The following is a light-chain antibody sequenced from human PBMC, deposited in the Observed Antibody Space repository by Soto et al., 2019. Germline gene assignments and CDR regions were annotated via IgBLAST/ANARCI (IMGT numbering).Light chain of an antibody. J-gene: IGKJ3*01. V-gene: IGKV3-15*01. Sequence: EIVMTQSPATLSVSPGERATLSCRASQSVSSDLAWYQQKPGQAPRLLIYGASTRATGLPARFSGSGSGTEFTLTISGLQSEDFAVYYCHQYNNWPFTFGPGTKVDIK. CDR3: HQYNNWPFT. CDR2: GAS. CDR1: QSVSSD.